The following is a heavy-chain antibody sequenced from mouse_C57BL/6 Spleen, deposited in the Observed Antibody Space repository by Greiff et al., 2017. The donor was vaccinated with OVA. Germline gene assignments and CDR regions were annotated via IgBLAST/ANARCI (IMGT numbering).Heavy chain of an antibody. J-gene: IGHJ3*01. D-gene: IGHD3-2*02. Sequence: QVQLQQPGAVLVKPGASVKMSCKASGYTFTSYWITWVKQRPGQGLEWIGDIYPGSGSTNYNEKFKSKATLTVDTSSSTAYMQLSSLTSEDSAVYYCARSKTAQATAWFAYWGQGTLVTVSA. CDR3: ARSKTAQATAWFAY. V-gene: IGHV1-55*01. CDR2: IYPGSGST. CDR1: GYTFTSYW.